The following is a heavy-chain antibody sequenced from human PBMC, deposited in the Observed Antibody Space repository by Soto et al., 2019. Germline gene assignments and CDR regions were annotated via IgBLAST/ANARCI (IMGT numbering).Heavy chain of an antibody. J-gene: IGHJ4*02. CDR2: ISYDGSSK. CDR3: ARSQTTVTTSDY. Sequence: PGGSLRLSCAASGFTFSIYAMQWVRQAPGKGLEWVAVISYDGSSKYYADFVKGRFTISRDNSKSTLYLQMNSLRVEDAALYYCARSQTTVTTSDYWGQGTLVTVSS. CDR1: GFTFSIYA. D-gene: IGHD4-4*01. V-gene: IGHV3-30-3*01.